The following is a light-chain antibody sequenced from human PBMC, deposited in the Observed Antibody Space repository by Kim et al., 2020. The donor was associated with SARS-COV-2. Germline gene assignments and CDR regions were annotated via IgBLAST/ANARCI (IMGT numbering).Light chain of an antibody. CDR1: QRCASNH. Sequence: FAPGDRATLSCRASQRCASNHLAWFQQKPGQAPRLLIYGTSSRAPAIPDRFSASGSGTDFTLTISRLEPEDFAIYYCQQYDRPPYTFGQGTKLEI. CDR3: QQYDRPPYT. J-gene: IGKJ2*01. CDR2: GTS. V-gene: IGKV3-20*01.